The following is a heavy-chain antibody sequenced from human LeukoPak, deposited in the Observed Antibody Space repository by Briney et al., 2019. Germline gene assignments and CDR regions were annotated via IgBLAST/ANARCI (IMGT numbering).Heavy chain of an antibody. CDR3: ARGRYLAARLFDY. D-gene: IGHD2-15*01. Sequence: SETLSLTCAVYGGSFSGYYWSWIRQPPGKGLEWIGEINHSGSTNYNPSLKSRVTISVDTSKNQFSLKLSSVTAADTAVYYCARGRYLAARLFDYWGQGTLVIVSS. CDR1: GGSFSGYY. CDR2: INHSGST. V-gene: IGHV4-34*01. J-gene: IGHJ4*02.